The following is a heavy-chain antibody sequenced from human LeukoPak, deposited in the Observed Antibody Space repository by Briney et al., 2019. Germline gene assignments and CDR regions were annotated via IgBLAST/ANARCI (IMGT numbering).Heavy chain of an antibody. V-gene: IGHV4-34*01. D-gene: IGHD4-23*01. CDR1: GGSISGYY. CDR3: ARGLGTLPPGGY. J-gene: IGHJ4*02. CDR2: INHSGST. Sequence: KPSETLSLTCTVSGGSISGYYWSWIRQPPGKGLEWIGEINHSGSTNYNPSLKSRVTISVDTSKNQFSLKLSSVTAADTAVYYCARGLGTLPPGGYWGQGTLVTVSS.